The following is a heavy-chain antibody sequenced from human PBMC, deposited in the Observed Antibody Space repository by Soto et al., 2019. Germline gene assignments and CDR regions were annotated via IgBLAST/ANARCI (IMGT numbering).Heavy chain of an antibody. J-gene: IGHJ2*01. CDR2: IRSKVNNYAT. D-gene: IGHD3-9*01. Sequence: EVQLVESGGGLVQPGGSLKLSCAASGFTFSGPAMHWVRQASGKGLEWVGRIRSKVNNYATSYGASVNGRFTISRDDSKNTAYLQMNSLKTEDTAVYYCTRGSGKTGWYFDLWGRGTLVTVSS. CDR1: GFTFSGPA. CDR3: TRGSGKTGWYFDL. V-gene: IGHV3-73*02.